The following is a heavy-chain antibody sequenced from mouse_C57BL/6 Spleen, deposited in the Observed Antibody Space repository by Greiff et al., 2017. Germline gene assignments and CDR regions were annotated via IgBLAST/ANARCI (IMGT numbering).Heavy chain of an antibody. Sequence: QVQLQQPGAELVKPGASVKMSCKASGYTFTSYWITWVKQRPGQGLEWIGDIYPGSGSTNYNEKFKSNATLTVDPSSSTSYMQLSSRTSEDSAVYYGARGGRIYYEYLDVWGTGTTGTVAS. CDR3: ARGGRIYYEYLDV. CDR2: IYPGSGST. J-gene: IGHJ1*03. V-gene: IGHV1-55*01. CDR1: GYTFTSYW. D-gene: IGHD2-4*01.